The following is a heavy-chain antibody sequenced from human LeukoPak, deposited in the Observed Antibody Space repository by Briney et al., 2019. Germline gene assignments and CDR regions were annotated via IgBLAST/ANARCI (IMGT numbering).Heavy chain of an antibody. CDR1: GYSFTSYW. CDR3: ATTLSSGSYIWDFDC. D-gene: IGHD3-10*01. CDR2: IYPGDSDT. J-gene: IGHJ4*02. V-gene: IGHV5-51*01. Sequence: GESLKISCKGSGYSFTSYWIGWVRQMPGKGLEWMGIIYPGDSDTRYSPSFQGQVTISADKSISTAYLQWSSLKASDTAMYYCATTLSSGSYIWDFDCWGQGTLVTVSS.